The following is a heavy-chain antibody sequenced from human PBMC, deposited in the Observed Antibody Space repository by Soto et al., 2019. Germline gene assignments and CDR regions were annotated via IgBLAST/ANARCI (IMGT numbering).Heavy chain of an antibody. V-gene: IGHV1-18*01. J-gene: IGHJ4*02. Sequence: ASVKVSCKASGYTFTSYGISWVRQAPGQGLEWMGWISAYNGNTNYAQKLQGRVTMTTDTSTSTAYMELRSLRSDDTAVYYCARDTRGRGDGGTTEYYFDYWGQGTLVTVSS. CDR2: ISAYNGNT. CDR1: GYTFTSYG. D-gene: IGHD1-1*01. CDR3: ARDTRGRGDGGTTEYYFDY.